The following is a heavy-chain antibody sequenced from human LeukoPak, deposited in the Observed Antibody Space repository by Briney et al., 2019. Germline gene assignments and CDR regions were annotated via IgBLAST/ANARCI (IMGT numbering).Heavy chain of an antibody. V-gene: IGHV3-7*02. D-gene: IGHD1-1*01. CDR1: GITFSGNW. CDR2: IKPDGSEK. J-gene: IGHJ3*02. Sequence: GGSLRLSCADSGITFSGNWMSWVRRAPGKGLEWVAHIKPDGSEKYYVDSVRGRFTISRDNSKNTLFVQMNSLTDDDTAVYYCARGAPLTPGTTGGRPFDMWGQGTVVTVSS. CDR3: ARGAPLTPGTTGGRPFDM.